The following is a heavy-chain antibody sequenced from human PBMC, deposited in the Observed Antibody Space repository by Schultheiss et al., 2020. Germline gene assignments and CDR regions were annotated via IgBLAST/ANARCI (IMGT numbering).Heavy chain of an antibody. CDR3: ARDQPFRPYYDFWSGSSGGMDV. J-gene: IGHJ6*02. D-gene: IGHD3-3*01. CDR2: IYYSGST. CDR1: GGSISSYY. Sequence: SETLSLTCTVSGGSISSYYWSWIRQPPGKGLEWIGYIYYSGSTNYNPSLKSRVTISVDTSKNQFSLKLSSVTAADTAVYYCARDQPFRPYYDFWSGSSGGMDVWGQGTTVTVSS. V-gene: IGHV4-59*01.